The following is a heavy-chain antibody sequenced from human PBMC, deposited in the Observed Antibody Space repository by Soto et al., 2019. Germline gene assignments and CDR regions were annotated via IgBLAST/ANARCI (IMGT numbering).Heavy chain of an antibody. Sequence: PGGSLRLSCAASGFTFSSYAMHWVRQAPGKGLEWVAVISYDGSNKYYADSVKGRFTISRDNSKNTLFLQMNSLRAEDTAVYYCARRSTEWVLDFWGQGTLVTVSS. CDR1: GFTFSSYA. V-gene: IGHV3-30-3*01. J-gene: IGHJ4*02. CDR2: ISYDGSNK. CDR3: ARRSTEWVLDF. D-gene: IGHD1-26*01.